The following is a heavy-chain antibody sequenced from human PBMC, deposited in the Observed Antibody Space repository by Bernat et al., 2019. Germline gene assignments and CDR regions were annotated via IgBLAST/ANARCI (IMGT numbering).Heavy chain of an antibody. CDR1: GFTFSSYC. J-gene: IGHJ4*02. Sequence: EVQLVESGGGLVQPGASLRLSCAASGFTFSSYCMHWVRQAPGTGLVWVSRINSDASSTSYADSVKGQFTISRDNTKNTLYLQMNSLRAEDTAVYYCARDLKLDWGQGTLVTVSS. V-gene: IGHV3-74*01. CDR3: ARDLKLD. CDR2: INSDASST.